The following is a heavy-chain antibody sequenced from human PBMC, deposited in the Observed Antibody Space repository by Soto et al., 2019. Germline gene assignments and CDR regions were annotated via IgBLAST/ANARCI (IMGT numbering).Heavy chain of an antibody. CDR1: GYSFTSYW. D-gene: IGHD6-13*01. J-gene: IGHJ3*02. V-gene: IGHV5-51*01. CDR3: ARLWSPGIAAADPTGAFDI. Sequence: PGESLKISCKGSGYSFTSYWIGWVRQMPGKGLEWMGIIYPGDSDTRYSPSFQGQVTISADKSISTAYLQWSSLKASDTAMYYCARLWSPGIAAADPTGAFDIWGQGTMVTVSS. CDR2: IYPGDSDT.